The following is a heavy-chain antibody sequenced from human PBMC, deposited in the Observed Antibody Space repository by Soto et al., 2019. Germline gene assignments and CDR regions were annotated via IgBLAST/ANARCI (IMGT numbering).Heavy chain of an antibody. CDR2: INHSGST. CDR1: GGSFSGYY. D-gene: IGHD2-8*01. CDR3: ARAGLVEVMVYAKRGNEPRSAFDI. J-gene: IGHJ3*02. Sequence: SETLSLTCAVYGGSFSGYYWSWIRQPPGKGLEWIGEINHSGSTNYNPSLKSRVTISVDTSKNQFSLKLSSVTAADTAVYYCARAGLVEVMVYAKRGNEPRSAFDIWGQGTMVTVSS. V-gene: IGHV4-34*01.